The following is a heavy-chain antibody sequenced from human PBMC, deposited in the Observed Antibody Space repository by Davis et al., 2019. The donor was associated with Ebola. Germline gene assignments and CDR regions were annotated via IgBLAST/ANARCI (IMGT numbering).Heavy chain of an antibody. Sequence: PGGSLRLSCAASGFTFTHYTINWVRKAPGKGLEWVSYTSCCNGRTYYADSVKGRFTSSRDSATNSVHLQMDSLRADDTAVYYCTRDSAVVFFDYWSQGTLVTVSS. CDR2: TSCCNGRT. CDR3: TRDSAVVFFDY. V-gene: IGHV3-21*04. D-gene: IGHD5-18*01. J-gene: IGHJ4*02. CDR1: GFTFTHYT.